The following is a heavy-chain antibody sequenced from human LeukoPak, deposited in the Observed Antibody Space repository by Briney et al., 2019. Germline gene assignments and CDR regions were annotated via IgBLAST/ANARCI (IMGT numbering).Heavy chain of an antibody. CDR1: GYTFTSYY. Sequence: ASVKVSCKASGYTFTSYYMHWVRQAPGQGLEWMGIINPSGGSTSYAQKFQGRVTMTRDMSTSTVYMELSSLRSDDTAVYYCARRPPHYYGSGSYDYWGQGTLVTVSS. J-gene: IGHJ4*02. D-gene: IGHD3-10*01. CDR3: ARRPPHYYGSGSYDY. CDR2: INPSGGST. V-gene: IGHV1-46*01.